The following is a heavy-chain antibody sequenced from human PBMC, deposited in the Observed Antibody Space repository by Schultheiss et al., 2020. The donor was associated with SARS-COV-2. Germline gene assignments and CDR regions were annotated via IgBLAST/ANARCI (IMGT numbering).Heavy chain of an antibody. CDR2: IIPIFGTA. Sequence: SVKVSCKASGGTFSSYAISWVRQAPGQGLEWMGGIIPIFGTANYAQKLQGRVTITADESTSTVYMELSSLRSEDTAVYYCARDITGTTYFDYWGQGTLVTVSS. J-gene: IGHJ4*02. V-gene: IGHV1-69*13. D-gene: IGHD1-7*01. CDR3: ARDITGTTYFDY. CDR1: GGTFSSYA.